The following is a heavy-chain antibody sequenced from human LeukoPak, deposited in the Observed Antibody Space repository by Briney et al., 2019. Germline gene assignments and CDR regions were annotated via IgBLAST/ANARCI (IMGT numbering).Heavy chain of an antibody. Sequence: GASVKVSCKASGYTFTNFYMHWVRQAPGQGLEWMGVINPSGGSTSYAQKFQGRVTMTRDTSTSTVYMELSSLGSEDTAVYYCARDDNGDNWFDPWGQGTLVTVSS. D-gene: IGHD4-17*01. V-gene: IGHV1-46*01. J-gene: IGHJ5*02. CDR3: ARDDNGDNWFDP. CDR2: INPSGGST. CDR1: GYTFTNFY.